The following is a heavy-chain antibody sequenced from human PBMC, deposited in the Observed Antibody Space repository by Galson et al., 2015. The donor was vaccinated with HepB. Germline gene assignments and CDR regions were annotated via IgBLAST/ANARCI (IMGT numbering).Heavy chain of an antibody. CDR1: GYTFTSYG. Sequence: SVKVSCKASGYTFTSYGISWVRQAPGQGLEWMGWISAYNGNTNYAQKLQGRVTMTTDTSTSTAYMELRSLRSDDTAVYYCARERGTYYDSSGYYNFFDYWGQGTLVTVSS. D-gene: IGHD3-22*01. V-gene: IGHV1-18*01. J-gene: IGHJ4*02. CDR2: ISAYNGNT. CDR3: ARERGTYYDSSGYYNFFDY.